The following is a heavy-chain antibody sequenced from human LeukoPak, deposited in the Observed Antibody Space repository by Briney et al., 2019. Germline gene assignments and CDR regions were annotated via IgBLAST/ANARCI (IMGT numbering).Heavy chain of an antibody. J-gene: IGHJ4*02. Sequence: ASVKVSCKVSGYTLTELSMHWVRQAPGKGLEWMGGFDPEDGETIYAQKFQGRVTMTEDTSTDTAYMELSSLRSEDTAVYYCAAYAPTGAAAGLFDYWGQGTLVTVSS. D-gene: IGHD6-13*01. CDR1: GYTLTELS. V-gene: IGHV1-24*01. CDR3: AAYAPTGAAAGLFDY. CDR2: FDPEDGET.